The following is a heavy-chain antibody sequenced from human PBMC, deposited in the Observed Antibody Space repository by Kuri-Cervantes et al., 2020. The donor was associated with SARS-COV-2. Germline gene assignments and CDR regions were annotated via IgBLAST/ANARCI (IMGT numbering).Heavy chain of an antibody. CDR1: GGSISNYY. CDR3: ARLRRHNDGWFATGYYMDV. D-gene: IGHD6-19*01. CDR2: FYSGGNT. Sequence: GSLRLSCTVSGGSISNYYWGWIRQPPGKGVEWIGSFYSGGNTFYNPSLKSRVTISVDPSKNLFSLNLTSVTASDTAMYYCARLRRHNDGWFATGYYMDVWGKGTTVTVSS. J-gene: IGHJ6*03. V-gene: IGHV4-39*07.